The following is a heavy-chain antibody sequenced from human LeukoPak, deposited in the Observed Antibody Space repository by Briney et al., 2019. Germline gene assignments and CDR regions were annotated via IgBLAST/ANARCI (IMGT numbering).Heavy chain of an antibody. Sequence: GGSLRLSCAASGFTFSNAWMSWVRQAPGKGLEWVGRIKSKTDGGTTDYAAPVKGRFTISRDDSKNTLYLQMNSLKTEDTAVYYCARDISSSWYVDLNWFDPWGQGTLVTVSS. V-gene: IGHV3-15*01. J-gene: IGHJ5*02. D-gene: IGHD6-13*01. CDR2: IKSKTDGGTT. CDR3: ARDISSSWYVDLNWFDP. CDR1: GFTFSNAW.